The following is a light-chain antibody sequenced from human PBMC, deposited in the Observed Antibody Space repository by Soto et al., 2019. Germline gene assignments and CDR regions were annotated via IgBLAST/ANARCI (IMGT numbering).Light chain of an antibody. J-gene: IGKJ1*01. CDR2: GAS. CDR1: QSVSSSY. CDR3: LHEYNYPWT. V-gene: IGKV3-20*01. Sequence: EIVLTQSPGTLSLSPGERATLSCEASQSVSSSYLAWYQQKPGQAPRLLIYGASSRATGIPDRFSGTGSGTDFTLTISRLEPEDFAVYYCLHEYNYPWTFGEGTKVDIK.